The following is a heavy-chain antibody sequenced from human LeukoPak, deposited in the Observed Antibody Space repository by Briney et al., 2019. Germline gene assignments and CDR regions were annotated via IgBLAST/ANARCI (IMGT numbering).Heavy chain of an antibody. CDR3: ARDRSPGRSDY. V-gene: IGHV3-74*01. CDR1: GFTFSSYW. Sequence: GGSLRLSCAASGFTFSSYWMNWVRQAPGKGLVWVSRINGGWSSTSYADSVKGRFTISRDNAKNSLYLQMNSLRAEDTAVYYCARDRSPGRSDYWGQGTLVTVSS. J-gene: IGHJ4*02. CDR2: INGGWSST.